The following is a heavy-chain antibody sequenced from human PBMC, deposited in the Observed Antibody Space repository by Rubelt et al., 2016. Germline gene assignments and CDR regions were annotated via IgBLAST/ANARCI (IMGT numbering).Heavy chain of an antibody. D-gene: IGHD3-22*01. CDR1: GFTFSSYG. J-gene: IGHJ5*02. V-gene: IGHV3-30*02. CDR2: IRIDGTNK. CDR3: ARASIGYTGGWFDP. Sequence: VQLVESGGGLVQPGGSLRLSCAASGFTFSSYGMHWVRQAPGKGLEWVAFIRIDGTNKYYADSVKGRFTISRDNSKNTLYLHMNSLRADDTALYYCARASIGYTGGWFDPWGQGTLVTVSS.